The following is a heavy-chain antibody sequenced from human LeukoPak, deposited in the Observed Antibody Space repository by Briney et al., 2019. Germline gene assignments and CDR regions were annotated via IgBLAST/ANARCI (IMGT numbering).Heavy chain of an antibody. D-gene: IGHD2-15*01. V-gene: IGHV4-59*01. CDR1: GGSISSYY. CDR3: ARGLRCSGGSCYSAYYYYYYMDV. CDR2: IYYSGST. Sequence: SETLSLTCTVSGGSISSYYWSWIRQPPGKGLEWIGYIYYSGSTNYNPSLKSRVTISVDTPKNQFSLKLSSVTAADTAVYYCARGLRCSGGSCYSAYYYYYYMDVWGKGTTVTVSS. J-gene: IGHJ6*03.